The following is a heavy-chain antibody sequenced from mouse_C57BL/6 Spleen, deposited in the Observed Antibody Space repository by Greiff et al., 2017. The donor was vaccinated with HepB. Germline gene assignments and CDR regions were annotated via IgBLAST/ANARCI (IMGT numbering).Heavy chain of an antibody. D-gene: IGHD2-10*02. V-gene: IGHV1-18*01. CDR3: ARWYGNLYAMDY. J-gene: IGHJ4*01. CDR1: GYTFTDYN. CDR2: INPNNGGT. Sequence: EVQLQQSGPELVKPGASVKIPCKASGYTFTDYNMDWVKQSHGKSLEWIGDINPNNGGTIYNQKFKGKATLTVDKSSSTAYMELRSLTSEDTAVYYCARWYGNLYAMDYWGQGTSVTVSS.